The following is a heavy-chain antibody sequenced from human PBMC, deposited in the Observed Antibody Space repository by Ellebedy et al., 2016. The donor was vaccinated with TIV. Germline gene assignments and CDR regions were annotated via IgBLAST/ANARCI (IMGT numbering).Heavy chain of an antibody. Sequence: SQTLSLTCGISGDSVSSNSGAWHWFRQSPSRGLEWLGRTYYRSRWFNDYAMSVKSRITINADTSKNQFYLQLNSVTSEDTAVYYCARGVNWFDPWGQGTLVTVSS. V-gene: IGHV6-1*01. D-gene: IGHD3-16*01. CDR2: TYYRSRWFN. J-gene: IGHJ5*02. CDR3: ARGVNWFDP. CDR1: GDSVSSNSGA.